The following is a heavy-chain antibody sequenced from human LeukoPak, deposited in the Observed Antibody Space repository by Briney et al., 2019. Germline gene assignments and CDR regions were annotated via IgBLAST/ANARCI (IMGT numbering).Heavy chain of an antibody. CDR3: AREIAFRAGLDAFDI. Sequence: ASVKVSCKASGYTFTGYYMHWVRQAPGQGLEWMGIINPSSGSTSYAQKFQDRVTMTRDTSTSTVYMGLSSLRSEDTAVYYCAREIAFRAGLDAFDIWGQGTMVTVSS. CDR2: INPSSGST. V-gene: IGHV1-46*01. J-gene: IGHJ3*02. CDR1: GYTFTGYY.